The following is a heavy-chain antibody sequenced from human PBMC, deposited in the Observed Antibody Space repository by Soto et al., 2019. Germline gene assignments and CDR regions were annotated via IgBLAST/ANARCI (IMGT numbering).Heavy chain of an antibody. CDR1: GFTFSSYG. J-gene: IGHJ4*02. CDR3: AKVGYSSSSFDY. CDR2: ISYDGSNK. V-gene: IGHV3-30*18. D-gene: IGHD6-6*01. Sequence: GGSLRLSCAASGFTFSSYGMHWVRQAPGKGLEWVAVISYDGSNKYYADSVKGRFTISRDNSKNTLYLQMNSLRAEDTAVYYCAKVGYSSSSFDYGGQGTLVTVS.